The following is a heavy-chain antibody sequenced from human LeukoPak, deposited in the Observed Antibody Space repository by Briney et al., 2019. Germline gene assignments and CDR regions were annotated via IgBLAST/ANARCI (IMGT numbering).Heavy chain of an antibody. D-gene: IGHD5-24*01. Sequence: GGSLRLSCAASGFTFSTYFINWVRQAPGKGLEWVSSISSSSSYIYYADSVKGRFTISRDNAKNSPYLQMNSLRAEDTAVYYCARDFLGRWLQSWGQGTLVTVSS. CDR3: ARDFLGRWLQS. CDR1: GFTFSTYF. CDR2: ISSSSSYI. J-gene: IGHJ4*02. V-gene: IGHV3-21*01.